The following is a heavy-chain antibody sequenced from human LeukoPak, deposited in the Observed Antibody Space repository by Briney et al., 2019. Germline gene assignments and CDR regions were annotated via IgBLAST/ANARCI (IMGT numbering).Heavy chain of an antibody. CDR1: GFTFSDSW. Sequence: GGSLRLSCAASGFTFSDSWMSWVRQAPGKGLEWVANMNQDGSEKDYVDSVKGRFTISRDNARNSLYLQMGSLRAEDTAVYYCATYTHWVAGDVWGQGTTVTVYS. CDR2: MNQDGSEK. J-gene: IGHJ6*02. D-gene: IGHD3-16*01. V-gene: IGHV3-7*01. CDR3: ATYTHWVAGDV.